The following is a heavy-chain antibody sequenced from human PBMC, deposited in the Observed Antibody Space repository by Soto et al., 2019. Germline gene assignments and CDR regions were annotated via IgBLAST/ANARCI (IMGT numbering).Heavy chain of an antibody. CDR3: ARDITIFGVVITEGYFDY. Sequence: ASVKVSCKASGGTFSSYTISWVRQAPGQGLEWMGRIIPILGIANYAQKFQGRVTITADKSTSTAYMELSSLRSEDTAVYYCARDITIFGVVITEGYFDYWGQGTLVTVSS. CDR1: GGTFSSYT. CDR2: IIPILGIA. V-gene: IGHV1-69*04. D-gene: IGHD3-3*01. J-gene: IGHJ4*02.